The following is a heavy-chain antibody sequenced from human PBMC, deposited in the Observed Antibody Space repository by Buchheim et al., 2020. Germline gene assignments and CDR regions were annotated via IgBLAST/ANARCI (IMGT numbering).Heavy chain of an antibody. CDR1: GFTFSSYG. Sequence: QVQLVESGGGVVQPGRSLRLSCAASGFTFSSYGMHWVRQAPGKGLEWVAVIWYDGSNKYYADSVKGRFTISRDNSKNTLYLQMNSLRAEDTAVYYCARVRGPPSIVVVPAAIERYYYYGMDVWGQGTT. V-gene: IGHV3-33*01. J-gene: IGHJ6*02. CDR3: ARVRGPPSIVVVPAAIERYYYYGMDV. CDR2: IWYDGSNK. D-gene: IGHD2-2*02.